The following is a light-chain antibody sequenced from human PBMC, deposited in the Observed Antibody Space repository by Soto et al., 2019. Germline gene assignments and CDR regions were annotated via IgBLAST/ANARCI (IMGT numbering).Light chain of an antibody. Sequence: SYELTHPPSASVAPGHMARITCGGNNIGSKSVHWYQQKPGQAPVLVVYDDSDRPSGIPERFSGSNSGNTATLTISRVEAGDEADYYCQVWDSSSDHHYVFGTGTKVTVL. CDR2: DDS. V-gene: IGLV3-21*02. CDR1: NIGSKS. CDR3: QVWDSSSDHHYV. J-gene: IGLJ1*01.